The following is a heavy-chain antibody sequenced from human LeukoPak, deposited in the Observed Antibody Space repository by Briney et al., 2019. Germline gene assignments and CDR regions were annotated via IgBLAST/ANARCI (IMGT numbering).Heavy chain of an antibody. CDR1: GFTFSNAW. V-gene: IGHV3-15*01. CDR3: TTGIYGSESPCDY. Sequence: GGSLRLSCAASGFTFSNAWMSWVRQAPGKGLEWVGRIKSKTDGGTTDYAAPVKGRFTISRDDSKNTLYLQMNSLKTEDTAVYYCTTGIYGSESPCDYWGQGTLVTVSS. D-gene: IGHD3-10*01. J-gene: IGHJ4*02. CDR2: IKSKTDGGTT.